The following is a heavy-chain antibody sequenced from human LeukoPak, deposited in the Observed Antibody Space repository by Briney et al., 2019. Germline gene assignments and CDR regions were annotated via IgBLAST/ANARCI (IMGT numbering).Heavy chain of an antibody. CDR3: ARGLGAAAGTGIGY. CDR2: TNPNSGNT. Sequence: ASVKVSCKASGYTFTSYDINWVRQATGQGLEWMGWTNPNSGNTGYAQKFQGRVTMTRNTSISTAYMELSSLRSEDTAVYYCARGLGAAAGTGIGYWGQGTLVTVSS. CDR1: GYTFTSYD. V-gene: IGHV1-8*01. J-gene: IGHJ4*02. D-gene: IGHD6-13*01.